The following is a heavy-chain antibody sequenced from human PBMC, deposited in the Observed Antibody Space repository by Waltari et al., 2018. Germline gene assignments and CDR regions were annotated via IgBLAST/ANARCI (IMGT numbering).Heavy chain of an antibody. D-gene: IGHD1-26*01. Sequence: EVQLVQSGAEVKKPGESLKISCKGSGYSFTSYWIGWVRQMHGKGLEWLGIIYPGDPDTRYSPSCQGQVTIPADKSISTAYLQWSSLKAADTAMYYCARHKTMAYSGSYYYFDYWGQGTLVTVSS. J-gene: IGHJ4*02. V-gene: IGHV5-51*01. CDR3: ARHKTMAYSGSYYYFDY. CDR2: IYPGDPDT. CDR1: GYSFTSYW.